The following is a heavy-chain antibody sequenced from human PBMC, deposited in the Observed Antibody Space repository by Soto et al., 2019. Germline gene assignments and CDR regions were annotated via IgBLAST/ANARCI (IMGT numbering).Heavy chain of an antibody. CDR3: ASGIQLWLRRINNGYSG. Sequence: QVQLVQSGDEVKKPESSVEVSCKAPGGTFSTYAISWVRQAPGQGLEWMGGIIPMFGTANYAQRFQDRVTITADESTNTVYMELSSLRSEDTAVYFCASGIQLWLRRINNGYSGWGQGTLVTVSS. CDR1: GGTFSTYA. V-gene: IGHV1-69*12. D-gene: IGHD5-18*01. J-gene: IGHJ4*02. CDR2: IIPMFGTA.